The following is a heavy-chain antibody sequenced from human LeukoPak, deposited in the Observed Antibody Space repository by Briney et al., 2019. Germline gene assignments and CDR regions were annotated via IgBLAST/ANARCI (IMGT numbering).Heavy chain of an antibody. CDR2: INPNSGGT. D-gene: IGHD2-2*01. CDR3: ARVSFQLPTLFDY. V-gene: IGHV1-2*02. Sequence: ASVKVSCKASGYTFTGYCMHWVRQAPGQGLEWMGWINPNSGGTNYAQKFQGRVTMTRDTSISTAYMELSRLRSDDTAVYYCARVSFQLPTLFDYWGQGTLVTVSS. CDR1: GYTFTGYC. J-gene: IGHJ4*02.